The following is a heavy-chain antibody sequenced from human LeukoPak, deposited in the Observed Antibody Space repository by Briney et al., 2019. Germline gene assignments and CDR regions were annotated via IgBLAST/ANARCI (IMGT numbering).Heavy chain of an antibody. V-gene: IGHV1-24*01. J-gene: IGHJ4*02. CDR3: ARHSDTYWDY. Sequence: ASVKVSCKVSGYTLTELSMHWVRQAPGKGLEWMGGFDPEDGETIYAQKFQGRVTMTEDTSTDTAYMGLSSLRAEDTGVYSCARHSDTYWDYWGQGTLVTVSS. CDR2: FDPEDGET. D-gene: IGHD2-15*01. CDR1: GYTLTELS.